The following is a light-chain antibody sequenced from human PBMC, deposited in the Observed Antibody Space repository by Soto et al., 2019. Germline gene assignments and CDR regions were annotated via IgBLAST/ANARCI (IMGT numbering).Light chain of an antibody. CDR3: QQYHSYPFT. CDR1: QSITNW. Sequence: DIQMTQPPSTLSASVGDRLSITCRASQSITNWLAWYQQKPGKAPKLLIYKASSLQSEVPSRFSGSASGPEFTLTISGLQPDDFATYYCQQYHSYPFTFGPGTKVDIK. J-gene: IGKJ3*01. V-gene: IGKV1-5*03. CDR2: KAS.